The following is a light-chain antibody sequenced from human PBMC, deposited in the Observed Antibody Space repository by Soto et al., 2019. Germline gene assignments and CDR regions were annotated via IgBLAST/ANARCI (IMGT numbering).Light chain of an antibody. J-gene: IGKJ4*01. V-gene: IGKV1-33*01. CDR1: QDISNY. CDR3: QQYDNLPLT. Sequence: DIQMTQSPSSLSASVGDRVTITCQASQDISNYLNWYQQKPGKAPKLLIDDASNLQIGVSSRFSGSGSGTDFTFTISSLQPEDIATYYCQQYDNLPLTFGGGTKVEIK. CDR2: DAS.